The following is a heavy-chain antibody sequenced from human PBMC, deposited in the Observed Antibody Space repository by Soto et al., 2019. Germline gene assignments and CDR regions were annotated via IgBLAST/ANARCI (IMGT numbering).Heavy chain of an antibody. D-gene: IGHD3-22*01. J-gene: IGHJ5*02. CDR3: AREWANSSAYPFDL. CDR2: IIPVFGTP. V-gene: IGHV1-69*06. Sequence: QLVQSGAEVRKPGSSLKVSCKASGGNFNSFSVSWVRQAPGQGLGWMGNIIPVFGTPTYAQTFQGRVTISADISTSTGSLQLSSLTFEDTAVYYCAREWANSSAYPFDLWGHGTLGAVYS. CDR1: GGNFNSFS.